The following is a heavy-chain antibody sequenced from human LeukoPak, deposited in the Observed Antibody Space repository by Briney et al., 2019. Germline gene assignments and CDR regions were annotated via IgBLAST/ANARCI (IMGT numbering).Heavy chain of an antibody. D-gene: IGHD5-12*01. CDR3: ARDLSGYDYYFDY. CDR2: IIPIFGTA. Sequence: SVNVSCKASGGTFSSYVISWVRQAPGQGLEWMGGIIPIFGTANYAQKFQGRVTIIADESTSTAYMELSSLRAEDTAVYYCARDLSGYDYYFDYWGQGTLVTVSS. CDR1: GGTFSSYV. V-gene: IGHV1-69*13. J-gene: IGHJ4*02.